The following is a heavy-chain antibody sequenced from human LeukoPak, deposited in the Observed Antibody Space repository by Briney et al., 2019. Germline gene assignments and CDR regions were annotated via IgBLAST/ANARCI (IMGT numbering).Heavy chain of an antibody. V-gene: IGHV1-58*02. CDR3: AADRGYYDFWSGYSEALDAFDI. CDR2: IVVGSGNT. D-gene: IGHD3-3*01. J-gene: IGHJ3*02. Sequence: SVKVSCKASGFTFTSSAMQWVRQARGQRLEWIGWIVVGSGNTNYAQKFQERVTITRDMSTSTAYMELGSLRSEDTAVYYCAADRGYYDFWSGYSEALDAFDIWGQGTMVTVSS. CDR1: GFTFTSSA.